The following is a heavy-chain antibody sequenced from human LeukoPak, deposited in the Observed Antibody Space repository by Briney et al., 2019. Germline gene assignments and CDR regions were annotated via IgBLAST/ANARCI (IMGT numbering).Heavy chain of an antibody. V-gene: IGHV3-73*01. CDR2: IRSKANSYAT. J-gene: IGHJ4*02. CDR1: GFTFSGSA. D-gene: IGHD4-11*01. Sequence: PGGSLRLSCAASGFTFSGSAMHRVRQASGKGLEWVGRIRSKANSYATAYAASVKGRFTISRDDSKNTAYLQMNSLKTEDTAVYYCTRHVATVTYFIDYWGQGTLVTVSS. CDR3: TRHVATVTYFIDY.